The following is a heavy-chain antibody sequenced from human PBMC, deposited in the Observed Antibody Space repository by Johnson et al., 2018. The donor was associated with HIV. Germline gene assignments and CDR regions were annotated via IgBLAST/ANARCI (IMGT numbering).Heavy chain of an antibody. V-gene: IGHV3-64*04. J-gene: IGHJ3*02. Sequence: QVQLVESGGGVVQPGGSLRLSCGASGFTFSSHHMHWVRQAPGKGLEHVSAISGNGGSTYYADSVKGRFTISRDNAKNSLYLQMNSLRAEDTAVYYCARELRGGHTDAFDIWGQGTMVTVSS. D-gene: IGHD5-18*01. CDR3: ARELRGGHTDAFDI. CDR1: GFTFSSHH. CDR2: ISGNGGST.